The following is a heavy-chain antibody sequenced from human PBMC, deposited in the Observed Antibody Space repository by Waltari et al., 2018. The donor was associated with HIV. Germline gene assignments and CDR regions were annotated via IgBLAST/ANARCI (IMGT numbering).Heavy chain of an antibody. J-gene: IGHJ4*02. Sequence: VQLVESGGALVKPGGSLRLSCEVSGFSFRRYAMNWVRQAPGRGLQWLSYISNDSKYIYYEQSLNGRFTISRDNAKSSVFLQMDNLRDADTATYYCAATVTTRGTFDYWGQGTVVAV. D-gene: IGHD4-17*01. CDR2: ISNDSKYI. CDR3: AATVTTRGTFDY. V-gene: IGHV3-21*05. CDR1: GFSFRRYA.